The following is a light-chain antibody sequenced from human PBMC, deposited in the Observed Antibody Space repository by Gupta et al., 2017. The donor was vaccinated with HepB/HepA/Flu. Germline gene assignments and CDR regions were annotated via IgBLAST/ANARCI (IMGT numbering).Light chain of an antibody. J-gene: IGKJ4*01. V-gene: IGKV3-11*01. CDR1: QSVSSY. Sequence: EIVFTQSPATLSLSPGERATLSCRASQSVSSYLAWYQQKPGQAPRLLIYDASNRATGFPARFSGSGSGTDFTLTISSLEPEDFAVYYCQQRSDWPLIFGGGTKVEMK. CDR3: QQRSDWPLI. CDR2: DAS.